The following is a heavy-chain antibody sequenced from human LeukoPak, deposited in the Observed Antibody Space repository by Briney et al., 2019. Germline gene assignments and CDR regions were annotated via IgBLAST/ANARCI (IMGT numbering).Heavy chain of an antibody. D-gene: IGHD6-13*01. Sequence: GGSLRLSCAASGFTFSSYGMHWVRQAPGKGLEWVAVISYDGSNKYYADSVKGRFTISRDNAKNSLYLQMNSLRAEDTAVYYCARDSGYSSSWYWFDPRGQGTLVTVSS. V-gene: IGHV3-30*03. CDR1: GFTFSSYG. J-gene: IGHJ5*02. CDR3: ARDSGYSSSWYWFDP. CDR2: ISYDGSNK.